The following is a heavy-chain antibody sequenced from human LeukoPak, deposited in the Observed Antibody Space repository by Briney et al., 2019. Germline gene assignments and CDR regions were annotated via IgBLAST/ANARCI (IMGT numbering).Heavy chain of an antibody. CDR3: ARDVSYGMDV. CDR1: GFTFGRYW. V-gene: IGHV3-74*01. Sequence: QAGGSLRLSCAASGFTFGRYWMHWVRQAPGKGLIWVSRIKSENDGSVTTYADSVKGRFTISRDNAKNTLYLHMNSLRIEDTAVYFCARDVSYGMDVWGQGTTVTVSS. CDR2: IKSENDGSVT. J-gene: IGHJ6*02.